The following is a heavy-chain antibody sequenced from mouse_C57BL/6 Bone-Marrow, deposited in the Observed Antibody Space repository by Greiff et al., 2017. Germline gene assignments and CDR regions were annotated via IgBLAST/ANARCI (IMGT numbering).Heavy chain of an antibody. D-gene: IGHD2-1*01. CDR1: GFTFSSYA. V-gene: IGHV5-4*01. J-gene: IGHJ3*01. CDR2: ISDGGSYT. Sequence: EVQLVESGGGLVKPGGSLKLSCAASGFTFSSYAMSWVRQTPEKRLEWVATISDGGSYTYYPDNVKGRFTISRDKAKNNLYLQMSHLKSEDTAMYYCARDRVYGNYVAFAYWGQGTLVTVSA. CDR3: ARDRVYGNYVAFAY.